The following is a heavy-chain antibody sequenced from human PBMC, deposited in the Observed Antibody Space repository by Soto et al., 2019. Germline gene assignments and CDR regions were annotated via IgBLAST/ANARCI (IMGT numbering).Heavy chain of an antibody. Sequence: GGSLRLSCGASGFIFENFGMSWVRQAPGKGLEWISSISGSGFKKYYADSVKGRFTISRDNSKSTVYLELNNLSAEDTAVYHCAKNQGVELVPLATVDWFDPWGQGSVVTVSS. D-gene: IGHD1-26*01. CDR3: AKNQGVELVPLATVDWFDP. CDR2: ISGSGFKK. V-gene: IGHV3-23*01. J-gene: IGHJ5*02. CDR1: GFIFENFG.